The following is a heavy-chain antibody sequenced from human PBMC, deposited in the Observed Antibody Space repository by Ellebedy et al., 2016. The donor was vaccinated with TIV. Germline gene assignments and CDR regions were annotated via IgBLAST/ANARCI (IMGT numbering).Heavy chain of an antibody. V-gene: IGHV5-51*01. CDR2: IYPGDSDT. Sequence: KVSCXGSGYSFTSYWIGWVRQMPGKGLEWMGIIYPGDSDTRYSPSFQGQVTISADKSISTAYLQWSSLKASDTAMYYCARQNDYEETLNDYWGQGTLVTVSS. CDR1: GYSFTSYW. J-gene: IGHJ4*02. CDR3: ARQNDYEETLNDY. D-gene: IGHD1-1*01.